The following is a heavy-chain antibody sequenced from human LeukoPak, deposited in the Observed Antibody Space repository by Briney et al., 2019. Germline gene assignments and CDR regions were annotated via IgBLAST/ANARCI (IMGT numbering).Heavy chain of an antibody. CDR2: ISSSSSYI. D-gene: IGHD5-18*01. V-gene: IGHV3-21*01. J-gene: IGHJ4*02. CDR3: ARDTAMAQKDY. Sequence: GGSLRLSCAASGLTFSSHAMHWVRQAPGKGLEWVSSISSSSSYIYYADSVKGRFTISRDNAKNSLYLQMNSLRAEDTAVYYCARDTAMAQKDYWGQGTLVTVSS. CDR1: GLTFSSHA.